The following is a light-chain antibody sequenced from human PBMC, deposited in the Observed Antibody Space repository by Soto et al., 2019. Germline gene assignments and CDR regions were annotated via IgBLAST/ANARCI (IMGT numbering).Light chain of an antibody. CDR3: CSDAGSSTSVV. V-gene: IGLV2-23*01. CDR1: RSDVGSYNL. J-gene: IGLJ2*01. Sequence: QSALTQPASVSGSPGQSITISCTGTRSDVGSYNLVSWYQQHPGKAPKLMIYEGSKRPSGVSNRFSGSKSGNTASLTISGLQAEDEADYYCCSDAGSSTSVVFGGGTKVTVL. CDR2: EGS.